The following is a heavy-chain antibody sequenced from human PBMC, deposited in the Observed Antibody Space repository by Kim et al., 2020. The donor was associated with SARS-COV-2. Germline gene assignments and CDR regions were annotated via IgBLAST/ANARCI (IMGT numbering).Heavy chain of an antibody. D-gene: IGHD3-22*01. CDR2: MNPNSGNT. V-gene: IGHV1-8*01. Sequence: ASVKVSCKASGYTFTSYDINWVRQATGQGLEWMGWMNPNSGNTGYAQKFQGRVTMTRNTSISTAYMELSSLRSEDTAVYYCARGYYYDSSGHHDAFDIWGQGTMVTVSS. CDR3: ARGYYYDSSGHHDAFDI. J-gene: IGHJ3*02. CDR1: GYTFTSYD.